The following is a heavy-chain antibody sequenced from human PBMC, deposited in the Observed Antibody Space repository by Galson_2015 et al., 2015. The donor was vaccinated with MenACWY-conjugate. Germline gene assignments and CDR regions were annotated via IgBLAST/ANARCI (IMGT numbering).Heavy chain of an antibody. CDR3: ARGYYAFSRTYYCTYC. V-gene: IGHV3-30*01. CDR2: ISKDGNNQ. CDR1: GFTFTTCA. J-gene: IGHJ6*02. D-gene: IGHD3/OR15-3a*01. Sequence: SLRLSCAASGFTFTTCAMHWVRQAPGKGLEWVAVISKDGNNQHYADYVKGSFTIARDNSTNTVYMQMNSLTAEDTAIFYCARGYYAFSRTYYCTYCRGPGTTVTVPS.